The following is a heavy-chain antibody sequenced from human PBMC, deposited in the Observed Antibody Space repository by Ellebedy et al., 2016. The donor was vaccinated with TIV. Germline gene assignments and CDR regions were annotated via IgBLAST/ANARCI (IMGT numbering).Heavy chain of an antibody. J-gene: IGHJ4*02. Sequence: AASVKVSCKTSGYTFTNYKINWVRRAPGQGLEWMGWINPYNRNTNYAQNLQGRVTMTKNTSTTTAYMELRSLTSDDTAVYYCARDESSGWPEYSFDYWGQGILVTVSS. CDR3: ARDESSGWPEYSFDY. D-gene: IGHD6-19*01. CDR1: GYTFTNYK. CDR2: INPYNRNT. V-gene: IGHV1-18*01.